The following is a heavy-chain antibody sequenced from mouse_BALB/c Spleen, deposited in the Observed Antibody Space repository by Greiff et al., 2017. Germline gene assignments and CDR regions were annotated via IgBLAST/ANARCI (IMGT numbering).Heavy chain of an antibody. CDR1: GFTFSSYT. CDR2: ISSGGSYT. Sequence: EVMLVESGGGLVKPGGSLKLSCAASGFTFSSYTMSWVRQTPEKRLEWVATISSGGSYTYYPDSVKGRFTISRDNAKNTLYLQMSSLKSEDTAMYYCTRDYYGSDAWFAYWGQGTLVTVSA. D-gene: IGHD1-1*01. J-gene: IGHJ3*01. V-gene: IGHV5-6-4*01. CDR3: TRDYYGSDAWFAY.